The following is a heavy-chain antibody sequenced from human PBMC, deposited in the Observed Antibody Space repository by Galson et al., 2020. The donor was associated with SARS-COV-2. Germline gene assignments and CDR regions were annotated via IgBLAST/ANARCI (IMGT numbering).Heavy chain of an antibody. CDR2: IYSGGST. CDR1: GFTVSSNY. V-gene: IGHV3-53*01. J-gene: IGHJ6*02. CDR3: AGDLQIYGMDV. Sequence: GGSLRLSCAASGFTVSSNYMSWVRQAPGKGLEWVSVIYSGGSTYYADSVKGRFTISRDNSKNTLYLQMNSLRAVDTAVYYCAGDLQIYGMDVWGQGTTVTVSS.